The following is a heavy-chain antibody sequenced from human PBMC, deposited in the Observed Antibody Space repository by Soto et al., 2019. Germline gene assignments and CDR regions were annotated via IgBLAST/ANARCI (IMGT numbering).Heavy chain of an antibody. Sequence: QVQLQESGPGLVKPSQTLSLTCTVSGGSISSGGYYWSWIRQHPGKGLEWIGYIYYSGSTYYNPSLQSRVTISVDTSKNQFSLKLSSVTAADTAVYYCARTLAYCGGDCYSFDYWGQGTLVTVSS. D-gene: IGHD2-21*02. J-gene: IGHJ4*02. CDR3: ARTLAYCGGDCYSFDY. CDR2: IYYSGST. CDR1: GGSISSGGYY. V-gene: IGHV4-31*03.